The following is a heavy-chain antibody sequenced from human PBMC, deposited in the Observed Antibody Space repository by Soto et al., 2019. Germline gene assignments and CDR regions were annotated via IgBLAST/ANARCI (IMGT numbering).Heavy chain of an antibody. CDR2: IGSGSDPI. V-gene: IGHV3-48*01. CDR3: ARGSTLVGYDY. Sequence: EVQLVESGGDLVQPGGSLRLSCAASGFTCSTSSMNWVRQAPGKGLEWVSYIGSGSDPIYYADSVKGRFTISRDNAKNSLYLQMNSLPADDSAVYYCARGSTLVGYDYWGQGTLVTVSS. D-gene: IGHD3-16*01. J-gene: IGHJ4*02. CDR1: GFTCSTSS.